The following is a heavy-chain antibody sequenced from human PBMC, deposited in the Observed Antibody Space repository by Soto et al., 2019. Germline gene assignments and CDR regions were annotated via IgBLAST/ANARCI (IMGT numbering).Heavy chain of an antibody. Sequence: SETLSLTCAVSGFSISSINLLTWVRKAPGKGLEWIGEMWPSGGTTYNPSLQNRVTISVDNSKNHLSLTLTSVTAADTAIYYCARCINCSNGGRFDPWGQGALVTVSS. V-gene: IGHV4-4*02. J-gene: IGHJ5*02. CDR1: GFSISSINL. CDR2: MWPSGGT. CDR3: ARCINCSNGGRFDP. D-gene: IGHD2-8*01.